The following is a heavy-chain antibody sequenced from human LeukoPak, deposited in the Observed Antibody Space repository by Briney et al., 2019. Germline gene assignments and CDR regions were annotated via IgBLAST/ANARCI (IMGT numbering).Heavy chain of an antibody. CDR1: GYSFTSYG. V-gene: IGHV1-18*04. CDR2: ISGYNGNT. D-gene: IGHD4-17*01. CDR3: ARDDYEIDY. J-gene: IGHJ4*02. Sequence: ASVKVSCKASGYSFTSYGISWVRQAPGQGLEWMGWISGYNGNTKFAQKLQGRVTMTTDTSTSTAYMELRSLRSDDTAVYYCARDDYEIDYWGQGTLVTVSS.